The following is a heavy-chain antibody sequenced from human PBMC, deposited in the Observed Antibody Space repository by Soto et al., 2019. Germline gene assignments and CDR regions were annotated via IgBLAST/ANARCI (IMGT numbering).Heavy chain of an antibody. V-gene: IGHV3-74*01. Sequence: GGSLRLSCAASGFTFSSYWMHWVRQAPGKGLVWVSRINSDGSSTSYADSVKGRFTISRDNAKNTLYLQMNSLRAEDTAVYYCARAVPPFADTGKLYYYYYMDVWGKGTTVTVSS. CDR3: ARAVPPFADTGKLYYYYYMDV. D-gene: IGHD5-18*01. J-gene: IGHJ6*03. CDR2: INSDGSST. CDR1: GFTFSSYW.